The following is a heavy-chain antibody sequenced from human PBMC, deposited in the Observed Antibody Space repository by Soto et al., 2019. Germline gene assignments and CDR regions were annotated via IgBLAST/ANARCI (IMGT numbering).Heavy chain of an antibody. D-gene: IGHD5-18*01. CDR2: IYYSGST. CDR1: GLSIRSGVFC. Sequence: SETKSVTKAFSGLSIRSGVFCWSWKKQPPGKGLEWIGYIYYSGSTYYNPSLKSRVTISVDTSKNQFSLKLSSVTAADTALYYFARPNWLGGYSYGSFDYWGQGTLVTVSS. V-gene: IGHV4-30-2*03. CDR3: ARPNWLGGYSYGSFDY. J-gene: IGHJ4*02.